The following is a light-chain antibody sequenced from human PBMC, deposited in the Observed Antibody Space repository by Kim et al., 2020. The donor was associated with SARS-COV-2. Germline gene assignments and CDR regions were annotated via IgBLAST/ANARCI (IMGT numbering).Light chain of an antibody. CDR1: SLRTYY. V-gene: IGLV3-19*01. CDR2: GKN. J-gene: IGLJ2*01. Sequence: SSELTQDPAVSVALGQTVTITCQGDSLRTYYATWYQQKPVQAPVLVIYGKNNRPSGIPDRFSGSSSRNTASLTITRAQAEDEADYYCKSRDSSGNHLVFG. CDR3: KSRDSSGNHLV.